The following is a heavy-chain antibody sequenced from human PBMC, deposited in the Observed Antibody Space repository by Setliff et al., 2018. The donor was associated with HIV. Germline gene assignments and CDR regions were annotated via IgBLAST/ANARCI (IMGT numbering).Heavy chain of an antibody. CDR1: GDSINSGNYY. V-gene: IGHV4-30-4*02. Sequence: PSETLSLTCTVSGDSINSGNYYWSWIRQHPGKGLEWIGYIYYSGSTYYSPSLKSRITISLDRSKNQFSLKLSSVTAADTAVYYCARTPSRGGFDYWGQGTLVTVSS. J-gene: IGHJ4*02. CDR3: ARTPSRGGFDY. D-gene: IGHD3-16*01. CDR2: IYYSGST.